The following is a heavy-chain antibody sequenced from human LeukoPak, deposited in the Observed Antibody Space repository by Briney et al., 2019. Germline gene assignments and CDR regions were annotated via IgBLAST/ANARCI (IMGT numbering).Heavy chain of an antibody. CDR1: GGSLSSSSYY. V-gene: IGHV4-39*01. Sequence: SETLSLTCTVSGGSLSSSSYYWGWIRQPPGKGLEWIGTIFYSVSAYYNPSRKSRVPISVDTSKNQFSLKLSSVTPADTAVYYCARGFYYGSGSYYFSYYYYMDVWGKGTTVIISS. CDR2: IFYSVSA. J-gene: IGHJ6*03. D-gene: IGHD3-10*01. CDR3: ARGFYYGSGSYYFSYYYYMDV.